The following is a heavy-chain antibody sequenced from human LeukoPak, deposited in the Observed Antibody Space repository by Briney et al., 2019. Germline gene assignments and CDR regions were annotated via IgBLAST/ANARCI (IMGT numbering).Heavy chain of an antibody. J-gene: IGHJ5*02. V-gene: IGHV3-21*01. CDR1: GFTLSNYD. CDR3: ARADCSSSTCYLRRSWFDP. CDR2: ISTSSRYI. D-gene: IGHD2-2*01. Sequence: GGSLRLSCAASGFTLSNYDMNWVRQAPGKGLEWVSSISTSSRYIYYKDSVRGRFTISRDDAKNSLHLEMNGLRAEDTAVYYCARADCSSSTCYLRRSWFDPWGQGTLVTVSS.